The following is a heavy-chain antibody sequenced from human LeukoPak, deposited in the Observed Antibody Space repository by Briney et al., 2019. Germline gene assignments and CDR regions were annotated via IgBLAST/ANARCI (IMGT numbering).Heavy chain of an antibody. D-gene: IGHD6-13*01. Sequence: SETLSLTCSASGGSISSSTYDWGWIRQSPGKGLEWIGTIYSGGSTYYNPSLKSRVTLSVDTSKNHFYLKLNSVTAADTAVYYCARSLPPNINSWDGEDYWGQGALVTVSS. CDR1: GGSISSSTYD. J-gene: IGHJ4*02. V-gene: IGHV4-39*07. CDR2: IYSGGST. CDR3: ARSLPPNINSWDGEDY.